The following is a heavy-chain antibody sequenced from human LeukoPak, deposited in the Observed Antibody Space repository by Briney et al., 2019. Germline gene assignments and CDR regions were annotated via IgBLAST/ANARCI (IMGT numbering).Heavy chain of an antibody. J-gene: IGHJ4*02. CDR2: IYLDGSRA. D-gene: IGHD1-26*01. CDR3: AKTLVGPTFSFSDY. Sequence: GGSLRLSCAASGFTFTNYWMSWARQSPGKGLEWVANIYLDGSRAYYVDSVKGRFTISRDNAKNSLFLQMNSLRAEDTAVYYCAKTLVGPTFSFSDYWGQGTLVTVSS. CDR1: GFTFTNYW. V-gene: IGHV3-7*01.